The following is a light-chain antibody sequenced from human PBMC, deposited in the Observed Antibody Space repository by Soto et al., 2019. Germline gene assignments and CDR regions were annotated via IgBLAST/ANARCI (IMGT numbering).Light chain of an antibody. J-gene: IGKJ1*01. CDR1: QDISNY. CDR3: QQYDNLPCT. V-gene: IGKV1-33*01. CDR2: DAS. Sequence: DIQMTQSPSSLSASVGDRVTITCQASQDISNYLNWYQQKPGKAPKLLIYDASNLETGVPSRFSGSGSGTDFTFTISSLQPEDIATYYCQQYDNLPCTFGKGTKVEIK.